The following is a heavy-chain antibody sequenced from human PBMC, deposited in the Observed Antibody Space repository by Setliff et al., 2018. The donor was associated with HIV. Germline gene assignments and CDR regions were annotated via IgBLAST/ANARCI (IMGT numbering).Heavy chain of an antibody. D-gene: IGHD4-4*01. CDR3: ARAYDYSNYFHYYMDV. CDR1: GGSISSSSYY. CDR2: IYYSGST. J-gene: IGHJ6*03. V-gene: IGHV4-39*07. Sequence: SETLSLTCTVSGGSISSSSYYWGWIRQPPGKGLEWIGSIYYSGSTYSNPSLKSRVTISVDTSKNQFSLKLTSLTAADTAVYYCARAYDYSNYFHYYMDVWGKGTTVTVSS.